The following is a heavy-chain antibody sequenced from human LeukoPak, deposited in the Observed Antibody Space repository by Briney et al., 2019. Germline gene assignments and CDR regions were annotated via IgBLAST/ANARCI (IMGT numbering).Heavy chain of an antibody. CDR2: IIPILGIA. CDR1: GGTFSSYA. CDR3: ARTSPERINLGLRFLEWPLDY. V-gene: IGHV1-69*04. J-gene: IGHJ4*02. Sequence: SVKVSCKASGGTFSSYAISWVRQAPGQGLEWMGRIIPILGIANYAQKFQGRVTITADKSTSTAYMELSSLRSEDTAVYYCARTSPERINLGLRFLEWPLDYWGQGTLVTVSS. D-gene: IGHD3-3*01.